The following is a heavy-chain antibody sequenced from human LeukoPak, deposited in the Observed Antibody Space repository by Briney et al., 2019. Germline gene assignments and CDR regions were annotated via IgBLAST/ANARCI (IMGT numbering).Heavy chain of an antibody. V-gene: IGHV3-7*03. CDR1: GFTFSSYA. CDR2: INHNGNVN. Sequence: GGSLRLSCAASGFTFSSYAMSWARQAPGKGLEWVASINHNGNVNYYVDSVKGRFTISRDNAKNSLYLQMSNLRAGDTAVYFCARGGGLDVWGQGATVTVSS. CDR3: ARGGGLDV. J-gene: IGHJ6*02. D-gene: IGHD3-16*01.